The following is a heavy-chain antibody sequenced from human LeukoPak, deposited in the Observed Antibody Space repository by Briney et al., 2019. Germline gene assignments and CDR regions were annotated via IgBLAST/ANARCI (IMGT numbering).Heavy chain of an antibody. D-gene: IGHD1-1*01. CDR1: RFTFSNYA. Sequence: GGSLRLSCAASRFTFSNYAMSWVRQAPAKGLEWVSALSSSGGDTFYADSVKGRFTISRDTSKNTLYLQMYSLRAEDTAVYYCAKAGTGTNMIFDYWGQGTLVTVSS. V-gene: IGHV3-23*01. CDR3: AKAGTGTNMIFDY. CDR2: LSSSGGDT. J-gene: IGHJ4*02.